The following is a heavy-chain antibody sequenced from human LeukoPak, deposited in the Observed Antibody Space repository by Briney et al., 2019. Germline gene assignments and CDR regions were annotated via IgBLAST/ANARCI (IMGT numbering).Heavy chain of an antibody. CDR1: GGSFSGYY. CDR3: ARGPLLGILTGRSRPFDY. J-gene: IGHJ4*02. V-gene: IGHV4-34*01. Sequence: SETLSLTCAVYGGSFSGYYWSWIRQPPGKGLEWIGEINHSGSTNYNPSLKSRVTISVDTSKNQFSLKLSSVTAADTAVYYCARGPLLGILTGRSRPFDYWGQGTLVTVSS. CDR2: INHSGST. D-gene: IGHD3-9*01.